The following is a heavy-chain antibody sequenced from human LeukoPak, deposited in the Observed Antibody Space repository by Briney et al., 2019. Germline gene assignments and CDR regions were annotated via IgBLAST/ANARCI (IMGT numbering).Heavy chain of an antibody. V-gene: IGHV3-21*01. CDR3: AKVPSYYDSTGHYHFFDY. D-gene: IGHD3-22*01. CDR2: ISSSSSYI. J-gene: IGHJ4*02. CDR1: GFTFSSYS. Sequence: PGGSLRLSCAASGFTFSSYSMNWVRQAPGKGLEWVSSISSSSSYIYYADSVKGRFTISRDNAKNSLYLQMNSLRAEDTAVYYCAKVPSYYDSTGHYHFFDYWGQGTLVTVSS.